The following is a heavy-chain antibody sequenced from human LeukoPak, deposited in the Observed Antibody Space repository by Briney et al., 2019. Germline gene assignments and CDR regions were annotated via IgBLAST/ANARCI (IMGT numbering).Heavy chain of an antibody. CDR1: GGSITSSSYY. Sequence: SETLSLTCIVSGGSITSSSYYWGWLRQPPGKGLEWIGSIYYSGSAYYNPSLKSRVTISVDTSKSQFSLKLSSVTAADTAVYYCARGHSPVTTKVSYFQHWGQGTLVTVSS. CDR2: IYYSGSA. D-gene: IGHD4-17*01. CDR3: ARGHSPVTTKVSYFQH. J-gene: IGHJ1*01. V-gene: IGHV4-39*01.